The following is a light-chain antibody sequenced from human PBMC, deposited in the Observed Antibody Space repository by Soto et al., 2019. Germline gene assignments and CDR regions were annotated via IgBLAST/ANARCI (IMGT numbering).Light chain of an antibody. V-gene: IGKV1-5*03. CDR2: KAS. Sequence: DLQMPQSPSSLSASVGDRVTITCRASQTISSWLAWYQQKPGKAPKLLIYKASTLKSGVPSRFSGSGSGTEFTLTISSLQPDDFATYYCQHYNSYSEAFGQGTKV. CDR3: QHYNSYSEA. CDR1: QTISSW. J-gene: IGKJ1*01.